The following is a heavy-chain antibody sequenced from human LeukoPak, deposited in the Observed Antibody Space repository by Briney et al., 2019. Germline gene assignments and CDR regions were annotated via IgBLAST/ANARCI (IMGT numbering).Heavy chain of an antibody. CDR3: ARQSVSPLYYYDSSSFDY. Sequence: PSGTLSLTCAVSGGSISSSSYYWGWIRQPPGKGLEWIGSIYYSGSTYYNPSLKSRVTISVDTSKNQFSLKLSSVTAADTAVYYCARQSVSPLYYYDSSSFDYWGQGTLVTVSS. CDR2: IYYSGST. CDR1: GGSISSSSYY. J-gene: IGHJ4*02. D-gene: IGHD3-22*01. V-gene: IGHV4-39*01.